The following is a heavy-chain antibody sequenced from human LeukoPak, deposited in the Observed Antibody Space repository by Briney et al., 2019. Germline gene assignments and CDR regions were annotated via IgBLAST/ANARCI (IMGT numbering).Heavy chain of an antibody. V-gene: IGHV4-61*02. Sequence: PSETLSLTCTVSGGSISSGSYYWSWIRQPAGKGLEWIGRIYTSGSTNYNPSLKSRVTISVDTSKNQFSLKLSSVTAADTAVYYCARGRYYDYMDVWGKGTTVTVSS. D-gene: IGHD3-3*01. CDR3: ARGRYYDYMDV. J-gene: IGHJ6*03. CDR1: GGSISSGSYY. CDR2: IYTSGST.